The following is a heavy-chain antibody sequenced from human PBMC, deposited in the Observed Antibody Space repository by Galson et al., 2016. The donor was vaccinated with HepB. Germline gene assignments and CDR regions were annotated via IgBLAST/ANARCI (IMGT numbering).Heavy chain of an antibody. D-gene: IGHD5-18*01. V-gene: IGHV1-8*01. CDR2: MSPRTGKT. CDR3: ATGSQSTYTHDYFDS. Sequence: SVKVSCKASEHTFTNYEINWVRQAAGQRLEWMGWMSPRTGKTGSPQRFQGRLTLTSDTSTNTAYLELGRLRSEDSAVYYCATGSQSTYTHDYFDSWGQGTLVTVSS. CDR1: EHTFTNYE. J-gene: IGHJ4*02.